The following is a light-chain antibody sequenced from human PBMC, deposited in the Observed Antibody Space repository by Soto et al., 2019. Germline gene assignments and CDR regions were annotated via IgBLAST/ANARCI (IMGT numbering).Light chain of an antibody. Sequence: QSALTQPASVSGSPGQSITISCTGTSSDVGGYNYVSWYQQHPGKAPKVMIYEVSKRPSGVPDRFSGSKSGNTASLTVSGLQAEDEADYYCSSYAGSTVVFGGGTKLTVL. CDR2: EVS. V-gene: IGLV2-8*01. CDR1: SSDVGGYNY. J-gene: IGLJ2*01. CDR3: SSYAGSTVV.